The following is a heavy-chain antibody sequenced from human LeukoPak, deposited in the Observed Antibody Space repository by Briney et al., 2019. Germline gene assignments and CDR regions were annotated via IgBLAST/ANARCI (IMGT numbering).Heavy chain of an antibody. CDR3: VKRGYDTRGYYGYFDY. CDR1: GFTFSTYA. J-gene: IGHJ4*02. Sequence: GGSLRLSCAASGFTFSTYAMSWVRQAPGKGLEWVSVISGSGGSTYHADSVEGRFTISRDNSKNTLYLQMHSLRVEDTATYYCVKRGYDTRGYYGYFDYWGQGTLVTVSS. CDR2: ISGSGGST. D-gene: IGHD3-22*01. V-gene: IGHV3-23*01.